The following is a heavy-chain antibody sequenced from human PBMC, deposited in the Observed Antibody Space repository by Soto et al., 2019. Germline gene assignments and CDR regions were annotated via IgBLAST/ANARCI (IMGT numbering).Heavy chain of an antibody. V-gene: IGHV2-26*01. CDR2: IFSNDEK. J-gene: IGHJ3*02. D-gene: IGHD5-12*01. CDR1: GFPLSNARMG. Sequence: QVTLKESGPVLVKPTETLTLTCTVSGFPLSNARMGVSWIRQPPGKALEWLAHIFSNDEKSYSTSLKSRLTIAKDTSKSQVVLTMTNMDPVDTATYYCARIRRHSGYDPTGAFDIWGQGTMVTVSS. CDR3: ARIRRHSGYDPTGAFDI.